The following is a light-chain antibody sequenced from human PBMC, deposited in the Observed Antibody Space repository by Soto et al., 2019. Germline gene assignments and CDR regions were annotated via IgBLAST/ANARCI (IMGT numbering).Light chain of an antibody. J-gene: IGKJ5*01. CDR3: QQYNNWHAIT. Sequence: ERVMTQYPATLSVSPGERDPPSCRAIQIVSSKLAWYQQKRGQAPRLLIYGASNRAAGIPARLSGSGSGKELTLTINSLQSEDFAVYYCQQYNNWHAITFGQGTRLEIK. V-gene: IGKV3D-15*01. CDR2: GAS. CDR1: QIVSSK.